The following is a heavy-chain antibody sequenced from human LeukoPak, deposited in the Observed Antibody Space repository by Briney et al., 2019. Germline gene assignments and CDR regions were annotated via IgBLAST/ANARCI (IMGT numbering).Heavy chain of an antibody. CDR3: ATYSSGWYGNGFDI. J-gene: IGHJ3*02. CDR1: GYTLTELS. D-gene: IGHD6-19*01. Sequence: ASVKVSCKVSGYTLTELSMHWVRQAPGKGLEWMGGFDPEDGETIYAQKFQGRVTMTEDTSTDTAYMELSSLRSEDTAVYYCATYSSGWYGNGFDIWGQGTMVTVSS. CDR2: FDPEDGET. V-gene: IGHV1-24*01.